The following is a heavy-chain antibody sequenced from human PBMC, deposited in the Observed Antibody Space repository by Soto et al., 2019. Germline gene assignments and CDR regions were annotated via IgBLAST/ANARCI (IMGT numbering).Heavy chain of an antibody. CDR2: INSDGSST. Sequence: EVQLVESGGGLVQPGGSLRLSCAASGFTFSSHWMHWVRQAPGKGLMWVSRINSDGSSTSYAESVKGRFTISRDNAKNTVVLQMNSLRAEDTAVYYCARGVTDTTVSWYWGRGVLVTVSS. J-gene: IGHJ4*02. D-gene: IGHD4-17*01. CDR1: GFTFSSHW. CDR3: ARGVTDTTVSWY. V-gene: IGHV3-74*01.